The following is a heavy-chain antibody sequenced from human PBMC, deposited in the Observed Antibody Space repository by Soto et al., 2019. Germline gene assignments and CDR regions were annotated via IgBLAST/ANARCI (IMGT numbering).Heavy chain of an antibody. D-gene: IGHD3-16*01. CDR3: VTFDYYDNTASVY. V-gene: IGHV3-48*02. Sequence: EVQLVESGGGLVRPGGSLRLSCVASGFSFTGYSMNWVRQAPGKGLEWISYISSSSATIYYADSVKGRFTISRDNVKKSLFLQMDRLIDKDTAIYYCVTFDYYDNTASVYWGQGNLVTVSS. J-gene: IGHJ4*02. CDR2: ISSSSATI. CDR1: GFSFTGYS.